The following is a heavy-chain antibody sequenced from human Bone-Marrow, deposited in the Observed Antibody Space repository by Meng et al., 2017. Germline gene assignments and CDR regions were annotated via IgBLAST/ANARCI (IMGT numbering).Heavy chain of an antibody. Sequence: SETLSLTCTVSGGSISSSGYYWGWIRQSPGKGLEWIGLIYHGGITYYNPALRSRIDISEDTSKNHFSLRLSSVTAADTAVYYCARDLAVAGHFDYWGQGTLVTVSS. CDR3: ARDLAVAGHFDY. D-gene: IGHD6-19*01. J-gene: IGHJ4*02. V-gene: IGHV4-39*02. CDR1: GGSISSSGYY. CDR2: IYHGGIT.